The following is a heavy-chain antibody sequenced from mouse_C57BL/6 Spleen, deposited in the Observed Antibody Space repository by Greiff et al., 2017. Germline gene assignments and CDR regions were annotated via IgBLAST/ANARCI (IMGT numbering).Heavy chain of an antibody. Sequence: EVQLQESGGGLVKPGGSLKLSCAASGFTFSDYGMHWVRQAPEKGLEWVAYISSGSSTIYYADTVKGRFTISRDNAKNTLFLQMTSLRSEDTAMYYCARHGSPFRSMDYWGQGTSVTVSS. J-gene: IGHJ4*01. CDR2: ISSGSSTI. V-gene: IGHV5-17*01. CDR1: GFTFSDYG. CDR3: ARHGSPFRSMDY. D-gene: IGHD1-1*01.